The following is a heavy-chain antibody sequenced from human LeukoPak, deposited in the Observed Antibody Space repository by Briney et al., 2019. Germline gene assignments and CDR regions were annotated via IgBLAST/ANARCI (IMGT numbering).Heavy chain of an antibody. V-gene: IGHV1-69*01. J-gene: IGHJ4*02. CDR3: ARSPGRPLRYFAARSFDY. Sequence: SVKVSCKASGGTFSSYAISWVRQAPGQGLEWMGGIIPIFGTANYAQKFQGRVTITADESTSTAYMELSSLRSEDTAVYYCARSPGRPLRYFAARSFDYWGQGTLVTVSS. CDR1: GGTFSSYA. D-gene: IGHD3-9*01. CDR2: IIPIFGTA.